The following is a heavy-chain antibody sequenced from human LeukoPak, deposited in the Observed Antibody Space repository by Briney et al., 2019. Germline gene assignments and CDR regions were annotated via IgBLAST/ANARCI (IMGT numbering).Heavy chain of an antibody. V-gene: IGHV3-30-3*01. CDR3: ARGVFY. D-gene: IGHD3-3*01. CDR1: GFTFSSYA. J-gene: IGHJ4*02. CDR2: ISYDGSNK. Sequence: GGSLRLSCAASGFTFSSYAMHWVRQAPGKGLEWVAVISYDGSNKYYADSVKGRFTISRDNSKNTLYLQMNSLRAEDTAVYYCARGVFYWGQGTLVTVSS.